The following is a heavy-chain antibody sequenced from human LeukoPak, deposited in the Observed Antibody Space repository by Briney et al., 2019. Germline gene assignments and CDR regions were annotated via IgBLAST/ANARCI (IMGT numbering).Heavy chain of an antibody. D-gene: IGHD3-10*01. CDR3: AIPTGDGRITMVRGVIGYYYGMDV. CDR2: INTNTGNP. V-gene: IGHV7-4-1*02. Sequence: ASVKVSCKASGYTFTNYPMNWVRQAPGQGLEWMGWINTNTGNPTYAQGFTGRFVFSLDTSVSTAYLQISSLKAEDTAVYYCAIPTGDGRITMVRGVIGYYYGMDVWGQGTTVTVSS. J-gene: IGHJ6*02. CDR1: GYTFTNYP.